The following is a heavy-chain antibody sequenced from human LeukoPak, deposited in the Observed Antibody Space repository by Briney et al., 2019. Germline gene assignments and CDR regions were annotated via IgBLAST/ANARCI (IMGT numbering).Heavy chain of an antibody. J-gene: IGHJ6*02. CDR1: GGSISSYY. CDR3: ASVLTGSYYYYGMDV. V-gene: IGHV4-59*01. Sequence: SETLSLTCTVSGGSISSYYWSWIRQPPGKGLEWIGYIYYSGSTNYNPSFKSRVTISVDTSKNQFSLKLSSVTAADTAVYYCASVLTGSYYYYGMDVWGQGTTVTVSS. CDR2: IYYSGST. D-gene: IGHD3-9*01.